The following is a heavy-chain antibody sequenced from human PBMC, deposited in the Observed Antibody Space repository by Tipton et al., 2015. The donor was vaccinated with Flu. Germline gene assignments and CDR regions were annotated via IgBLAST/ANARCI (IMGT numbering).Heavy chain of an antibody. D-gene: IGHD5-24*01. Sequence: TLSLTCTVSGGSISSYYWSWIRQPPGKGLEWIGYIYYSGSTNYNPSLKSRVTISVDTSKNQFSLKLSSVTAADTAGYYCARDVEMATRSGGKEVWGQGTTVTVSS. J-gene: IGHJ6*02. CDR1: GGSISSYY. V-gene: IGHV4-59*01. CDR3: ARDVEMATRSGGKEV. CDR2: IYYSGST.